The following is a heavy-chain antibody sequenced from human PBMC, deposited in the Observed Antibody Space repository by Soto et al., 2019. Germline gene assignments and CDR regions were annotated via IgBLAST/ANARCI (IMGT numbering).Heavy chain of an antibody. V-gene: IGHV3-21*01. Sequence: EVQLVESGGGLVKPGASLRLSCAASGFTFSSYSMNWVRQAPGKGLEWVSSISSSSSYIYYADSVKGRFTISRDNAKNSLCPQMNSLRAEATDVYYCARDTYFYGSGSYGPWGQGTLVTVSS. D-gene: IGHD3-10*01. CDR2: ISSSSSYI. CDR1: GFTFSSYS. J-gene: IGHJ5*02. CDR3: ARDTYFYGSGSYGP.